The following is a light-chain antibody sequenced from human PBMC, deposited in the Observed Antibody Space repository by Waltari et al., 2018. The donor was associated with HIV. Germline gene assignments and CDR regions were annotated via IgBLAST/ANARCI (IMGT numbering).Light chain of an antibody. CDR3: ATWDDSLSGVL. CDR1: SSNIGSNY. V-gene: IGLV1-47*01. J-gene: IGLJ2*01. Sequence: SVLTQPPSASGTPGQRVTISCSGSSSNIGSNYVFWYQQVPGTAPKLLLYRNDPRPSGVPDRFSGSTSGTSASLAISGLRPEDEAYYYFATWDDSLSGVLFGGGTKLTVL. CDR2: RND.